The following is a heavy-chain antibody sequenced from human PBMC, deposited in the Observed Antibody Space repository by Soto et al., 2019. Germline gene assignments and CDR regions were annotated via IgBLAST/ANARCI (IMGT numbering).Heavy chain of an antibody. J-gene: IGHJ3*01. CDR3: ARKAMRGAAFDF. CDR1: GYSISSGYY. Sequence: SETLSLTXAVSGYSISSGYYWGWIRQPPGKGLEWIGNMYHSGDTYYNPSLKSRVAISVDTSKNHFSLKLSSVTAADTAVYYCARKAMRGAAFDFWGQGTMVTVSS. CDR2: MYHSGDT. V-gene: IGHV4-38-2*01.